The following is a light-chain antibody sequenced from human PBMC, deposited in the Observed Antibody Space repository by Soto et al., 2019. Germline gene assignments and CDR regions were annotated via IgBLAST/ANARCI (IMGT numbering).Light chain of an antibody. CDR2: VAS. Sequence: EILFTQSPGTLSLSPGERATLSCRASQSVSSSYLVWYQQKPGQAPRLLIYVASSRATGIPDRFSGSGPGTDFTLTIRRLEPEDFSVYYCQQYGSSPLTFGGGTKVDIK. CDR1: QSVSSSY. CDR3: QQYGSSPLT. J-gene: IGKJ4*01. V-gene: IGKV3-20*01.